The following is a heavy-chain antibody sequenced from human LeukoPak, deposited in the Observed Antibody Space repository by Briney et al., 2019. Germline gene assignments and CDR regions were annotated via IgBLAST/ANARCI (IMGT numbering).Heavy chain of an antibody. Sequence: PGGSLRLSCAASRFTFSSYAMHWVRQAPGKGLEWVAVISYDGSNKYYADSVKGRFTISRDNSKNTLYLQMNSLRAEDTAVYYCAKVRSITIFGVVNWFDPWGQGTLVTVSS. CDR3: AKVRSITIFGVVNWFDP. D-gene: IGHD3-3*01. CDR1: RFTFSSYA. J-gene: IGHJ5*02. CDR2: ISYDGSNK. V-gene: IGHV3-30-3*01.